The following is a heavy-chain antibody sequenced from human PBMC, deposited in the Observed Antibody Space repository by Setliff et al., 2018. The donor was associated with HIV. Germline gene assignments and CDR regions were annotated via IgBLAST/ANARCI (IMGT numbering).Heavy chain of an antibody. CDR2: ISYDGNNK. J-gene: IGHJ4*02. D-gene: IGHD6-19*01. CDR1: GFTFSTFA. Sequence: PGGSLRLSCVASGFTFSTFAMHWVRQAPGKGLEWVSVISYDGNNKFYADSVKGRFTISRDNSKNTLYLQMNSLKPEDTAIYYCARVRSSGWYVFDYWGQGTLVTVS. V-gene: IGHV3-30*07. CDR3: ARVRSSGWYVFDY.